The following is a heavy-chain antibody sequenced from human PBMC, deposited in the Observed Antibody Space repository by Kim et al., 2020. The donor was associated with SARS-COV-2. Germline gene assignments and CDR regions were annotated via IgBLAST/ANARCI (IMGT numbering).Heavy chain of an antibody. J-gene: IGHJ6*02. Sequence: ASVKVSCKVSGYTLTELSMHWVRQAPGKGLEWMGGFDPEDGETIYAQKFQGRVTMTEDTSTDTAYMELSSLRSEDTAVYYCATGGYCSSTGCERYYYYGMDVWGQGTTVTVSS. V-gene: IGHV1-24*01. CDR1: GYTLTELS. CDR3: ATGGYCSSTGCERYYYYGMDV. CDR2: FDPEDGET. D-gene: IGHD2-2*01.